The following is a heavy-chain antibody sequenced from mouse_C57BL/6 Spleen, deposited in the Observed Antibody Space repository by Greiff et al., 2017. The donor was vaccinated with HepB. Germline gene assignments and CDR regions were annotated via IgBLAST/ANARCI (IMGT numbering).Heavy chain of an antibody. CDR1: GFSLSTSGMG. D-gene: IGHD2-1*01. CDR2: IYWDDDK. Sequence: QVTLKECGPGILQSSQTLSLTCSFSGFSLSTSGMGVSWIRQPSGKGLEWLAHIYWDDDKRYNPSLKSRLTISKDTSRNQVFLKITSVDTADTATYYCARRAGIYYGYAMDYWGQGTSVTVSS. J-gene: IGHJ4*01. V-gene: IGHV8-12*01. CDR3: ARRAGIYYGYAMDY.